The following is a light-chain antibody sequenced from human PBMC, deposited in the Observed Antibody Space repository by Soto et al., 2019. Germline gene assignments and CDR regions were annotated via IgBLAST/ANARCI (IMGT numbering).Light chain of an antibody. Sequence: DIQMTQSPSSLSASVGDRVTITCRASQSIRSYLNWYQQKPGKAPKLLIYAASSLQSGVPSSFSGSGSGTDFTLTISSLQPEDFATYYCQQSYSTPPIFTFGPWTKVDIK. CDR3: QQSYSTPPIFT. CDR2: AAS. V-gene: IGKV1-39*01. CDR1: QSIRSY. J-gene: IGKJ3*01.